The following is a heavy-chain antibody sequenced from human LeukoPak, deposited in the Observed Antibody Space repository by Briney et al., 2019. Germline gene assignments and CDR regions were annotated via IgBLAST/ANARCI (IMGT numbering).Heavy chain of an antibody. J-gene: IGHJ4*02. Sequence: GGSLRLSCAASGFTFDDYAMHWVRHAPGKGLEWVSGISWNSGSIGYADSVKGRFTISRDNSKNTLYLQMNSLRAEDTAVYYCARDPGSGSYYDYWGQGTLVTVSS. V-gene: IGHV3-9*01. CDR2: ISWNSGSI. CDR1: GFTFDDYA. CDR3: ARDPGSGSYYDY. D-gene: IGHD1-26*01.